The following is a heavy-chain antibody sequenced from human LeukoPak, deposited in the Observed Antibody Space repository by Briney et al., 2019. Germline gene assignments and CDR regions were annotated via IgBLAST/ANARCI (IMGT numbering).Heavy chain of an antibody. CDR3: ARDGATYSNNWNWFDY. CDR1: GGSITVYY. CDR2: INHSGST. D-gene: IGHD1-7*01. J-gene: IGHJ4*02. V-gene: IGHV4-34*01. Sequence: SETPSLTCALSGGSITVYYYNCVREPPGKGLEWIWAINHSGSTTYNQYLKSRVIIAVDTSKNHFTLKLTSVTAADTAVYYCARDGATYSNNWNWFDYWGQGTLVTVSS.